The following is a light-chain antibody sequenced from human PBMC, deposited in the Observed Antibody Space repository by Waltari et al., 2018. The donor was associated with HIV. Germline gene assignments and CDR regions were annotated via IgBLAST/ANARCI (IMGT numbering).Light chain of an antibody. CDR2: SNY. CDR1: SSNIGSNT. V-gene: IGLV1-44*01. Sequence: QSVLTQPPSASGAPGQRVTIPCSGSSSNIGSNTVSWYHQVPGTPPKFLLYSNYQRPSGVPDRFSGSKSGTSASLAISGLQSEDEADYYCSSYTSSSTQVFGGGTKVTVL. CDR3: SSYTSSSTQV. J-gene: IGLJ3*02.